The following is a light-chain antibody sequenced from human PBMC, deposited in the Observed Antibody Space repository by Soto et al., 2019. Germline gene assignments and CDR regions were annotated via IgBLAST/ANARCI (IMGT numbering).Light chain of an antibody. CDR1: QSVRSSY. J-gene: IGKJ1*01. V-gene: IGKV3-20*01. CDR3: QQYNNWPPWT. CDR2: GAS. Sequence: EIVLTQSPGTLSLSPGDRATLSCRASQSVRSSYLAWYQQRPGQSPRLLIYGASSRAAGIPDRFSGSGSGTDFTLTITRLEPEDFAVYYCQQYNNWPPWTFGQGTKVEIK.